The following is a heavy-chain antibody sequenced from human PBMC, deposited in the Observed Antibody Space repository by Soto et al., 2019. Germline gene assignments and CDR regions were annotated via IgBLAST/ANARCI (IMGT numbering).Heavy chain of an antibody. V-gene: IGHV4-59*01. CDR1: GGSISRYY. CDR2: IYYSGST. CDR3: ARDGTDSGSYFSWFDP. J-gene: IGHJ5*02. Sequence: SETLSLTCTVSGGSISRYYWSWIRQPPGKGLEWIGYIYYSGSTNYNPSLKSRVIISVDTSKNQFSLRLSSVTAADTAVYYCARDGTDSGSYFSWFDPWGQGTLVTVSS. D-gene: IGHD3-10*01.